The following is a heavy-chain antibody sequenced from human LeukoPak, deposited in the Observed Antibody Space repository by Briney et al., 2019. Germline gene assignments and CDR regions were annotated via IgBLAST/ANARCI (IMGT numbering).Heavy chain of an antibody. Sequence: HTGGSLRLSCAASGFTLSSYWMHWVRHAPGKGLVWVSRINSDGSSTSYADSVKGRFTISRDNAKNTLYLQMDSLRAEDTAVYYCARTSSTVVRADFDYWGQGTLVTVSS. CDR2: INSDGSST. V-gene: IGHV3-74*01. CDR1: GFTLSSYW. D-gene: IGHD4-23*01. CDR3: ARTSSTVVRADFDY. J-gene: IGHJ4*02.